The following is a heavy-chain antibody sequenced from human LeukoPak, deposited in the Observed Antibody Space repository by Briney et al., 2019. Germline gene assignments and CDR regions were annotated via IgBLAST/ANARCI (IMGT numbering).Heavy chain of an antibody. V-gene: IGHV4-61*01. D-gene: IGHD4-17*01. Sequence: SETLSLTCTVSGGSISSSSYYWSWIRQPPGQGLEWIGYIYYSGSTNYNPSLKSRVTISVDTSKNQFSLKLSSVTAADTAVYYCARGGADGDYYYYGMDVWGQGTTVTVSS. CDR3: ARGGADGDYYYYGMDV. CDR2: IYYSGST. J-gene: IGHJ6*02. CDR1: GGSISSSSYY.